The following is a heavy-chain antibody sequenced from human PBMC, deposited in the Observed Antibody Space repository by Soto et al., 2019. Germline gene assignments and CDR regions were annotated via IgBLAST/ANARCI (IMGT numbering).Heavy chain of an antibody. CDR1: GFIFENFA. D-gene: IGHD1-7*01. CDR3: VKDYGRNWNYVFDF. CDR2: ISGNGGAT. J-gene: IGHJ4*02. Sequence: SLRLSCSPSGFIFENFAMHWLRQAPGRGLEYVSSISGNGGATHHADSVRGRFTISRDNSKSILFLQMSSLRPEDTAFYYCVKDYGRNWNYVFDFWGQGTLVTVSS. V-gene: IGHV3-64D*08.